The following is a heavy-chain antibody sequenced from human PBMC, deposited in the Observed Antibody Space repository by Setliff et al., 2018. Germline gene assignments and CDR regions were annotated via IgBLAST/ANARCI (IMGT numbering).Heavy chain of an antibody. V-gene: IGHV4-39*01. J-gene: IGHJ4*02. D-gene: IGHD2-2*01. CDR1: GGSFTGTTYY. Sequence: SETLSLTCTVSGGSFTGTTYYWGWIRQSPGKGLEWIGTIINSGSTYYNPSLKSRVTMSVDTSKSQLSLKLSSVTAADTAVYYCERRQLGTTENYWGPGALVTVSS. CDR2: IINSGST. CDR3: ERRQLGTTENY.